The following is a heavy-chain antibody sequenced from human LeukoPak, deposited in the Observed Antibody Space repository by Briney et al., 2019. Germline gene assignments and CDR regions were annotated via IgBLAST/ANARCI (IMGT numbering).Heavy chain of an antibody. J-gene: IGHJ5*02. V-gene: IGHV5-51*01. Sequence: GESLKISCKGSGYVFTSYWIGWVRQMPGKGLEWMGIIYPGDSDTRYSPSFQGQVTISADKSISTAYLQWSSLKASDTAMYYCARQANYYGSGSYYRPPRNWFDPWGQGTLVTVSS. CDR3: ARQANYYGSGSYYRPPRNWFDP. D-gene: IGHD3-10*01. CDR1: GYVFTSYW. CDR2: IYPGDSDT.